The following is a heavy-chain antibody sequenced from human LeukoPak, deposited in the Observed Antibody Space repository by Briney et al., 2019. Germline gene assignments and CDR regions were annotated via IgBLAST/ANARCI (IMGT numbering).Heavy chain of an antibody. D-gene: IGHD3-22*01. V-gene: IGHV3-30-3*01. CDR2: ISYDGSNK. CDR1: GFTFSSYW. Sequence: LPGGSLRLPCAASGFTFSSYWMSWVRQAPGKGLEWVAVISYDGSNKYYADSVKGRFTISRDNSKNTLYLQMNSLRAEDTAVYYCASQYYYDSSGYSFDYWGQGTLVTVSS. J-gene: IGHJ4*02. CDR3: ASQYYYDSSGYSFDY.